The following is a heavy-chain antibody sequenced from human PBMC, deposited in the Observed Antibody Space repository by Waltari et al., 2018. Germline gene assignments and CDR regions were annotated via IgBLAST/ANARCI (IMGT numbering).Heavy chain of an antibody. CDR3: AREVAPNGAYVGHMDV. CDR1: GYSFTSYW. J-gene: IGHJ6*03. CDR2: IYPGYSET. Sequence: EVQLVQSGAEVKKPGESLKISCKGSGYSFTSYWIGWVRQMPGEGLEWMGIIYPGYSETRYGPSFPCQVTVSADKSISTAYLQWSSRKASDTAMYYCAREVAPNGAYVGHMDVWGKGTTVTVSS. D-gene: IGHD4-17*01. V-gene: IGHV5-51*01.